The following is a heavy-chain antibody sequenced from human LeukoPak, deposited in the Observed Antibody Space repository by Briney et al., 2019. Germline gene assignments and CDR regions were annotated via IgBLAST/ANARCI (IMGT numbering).Heavy chain of an antibody. CDR3: ARDFSSSWYRLESSDRFLFDY. CDR1: GYTFTSYA. D-gene: IGHD6-13*01. V-gene: IGHV7-4-1*02. Sequence: GASVKVSCKASGYTFTSYAMNWVRQAPGQGLEWMGWINTNTGNPTYAQGFTGRFVFSLDTSVSTAYLQISSLKAEDTAVYYCARDFSSSWYRLESSDRFLFDYWGQGTLVTVSS. J-gene: IGHJ4*02. CDR2: INTNTGNP.